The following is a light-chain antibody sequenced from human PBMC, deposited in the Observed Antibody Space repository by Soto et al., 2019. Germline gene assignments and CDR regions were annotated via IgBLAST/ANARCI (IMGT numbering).Light chain of an antibody. CDR3: CSYAGSSTLV. Sequence: QSALTQPASVSGSPGQSITISCTGTSSDIGGYDYVSWYQQHPGKVPKLMIFEVSNRPSGVSYRFSGSKSGNTASLTISGLQAEDEADYYCCSYAGSSTLVFGGGTQLTVL. CDR1: SSDIGGYDY. V-gene: IGLV2-23*02. J-gene: IGLJ2*01. CDR2: EVS.